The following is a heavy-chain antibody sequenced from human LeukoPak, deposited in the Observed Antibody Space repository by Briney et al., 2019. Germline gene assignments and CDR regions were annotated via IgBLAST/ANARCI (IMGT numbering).Heavy chain of an antibody. CDR3: ARHVPNPYYGTSGTFVY. CDR2: IYYSGTT. J-gene: IGHJ4*02. D-gene: IGHD3-22*01. Sequence: PSETLSLTCTVSVGTVSGYFLSWIRQPPGQGLEWIGCIYYSGTTDYNPSLMRRGTFSLDTTKKQLFHKLTTVSAADTAVYFCARHVPNPYYGTSGTFVYWGQGTLVTVSS. CDR1: VGTVSGYF. V-gene: IGHV4-59*08.